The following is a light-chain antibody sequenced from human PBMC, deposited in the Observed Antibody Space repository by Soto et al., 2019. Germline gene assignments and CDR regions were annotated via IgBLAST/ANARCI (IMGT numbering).Light chain of an antibody. J-gene: IGKJ4*01. CDR1: QGISSY. V-gene: IGKV1-9*01. CDR2: AVS. Sequence: IQLTQSPSFLSASVGDRVSITCRASQGISSYLAWYQQKPGKAPKLLIYAVSTLQSGVPSRFSGTESGTEFTLTISSLQPEDFATYYCQQLKSYPQSTFGGGTKVETK. CDR3: QQLKSYPQST.